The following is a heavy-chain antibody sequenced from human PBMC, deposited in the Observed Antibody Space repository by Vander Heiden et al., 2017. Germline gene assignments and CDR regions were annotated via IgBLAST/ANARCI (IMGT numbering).Heavy chain of an antibody. V-gene: IGHV3-9*01. J-gene: IGHJ4*02. CDR3: AKAEATVVRASFDY. D-gene: IGHD4-17*01. CDR1: GFTFDDYA. CDR2: ISWNSGRI. Sequence: EVQLVEAGGGLLQPGRSLTLSCAAFGFTFDDYAVPWDRQARGKGMEWVSGISWNSGRIGYADSVKGRFTISRDNAKNSLYLQMNRLRAEDTAVYYCAKAEATVVRASFDYWGQGTLVTVSS.